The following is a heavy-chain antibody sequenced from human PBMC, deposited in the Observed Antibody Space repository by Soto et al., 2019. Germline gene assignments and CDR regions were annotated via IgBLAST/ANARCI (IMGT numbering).Heavy chain of an antibody. CDR2: IDWDDDK. D-gene: IGHD2-15*01. Sequence: FGPTLVNPTQTLTLTCTFSGFSLSTSGMCVSWIRQPPGKALEWLALIDWDDDKYYSTSLKTRLTISKDTSKNQVVLTMTNMDPVDTAPYYFARAVIPPLNSSGRDVWGQGTTVTVSS. CDR3: ARAVIPPLNSSGRDV. CDR1: GFSLSTSGMC. V-gene: IGHV2-70*01. J-gene: IGHJ6*02.